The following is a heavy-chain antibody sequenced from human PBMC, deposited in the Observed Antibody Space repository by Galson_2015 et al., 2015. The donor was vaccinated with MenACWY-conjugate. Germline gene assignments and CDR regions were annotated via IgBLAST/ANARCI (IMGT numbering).Heavy chain of an antibody. D-gene: IGHD1-14*01. V-gene: IGHV3-11*06. CDR1: GFTFSDYY. J-gene: IGHJ4*02. CDR2: ISTRSST. CDR3: ARFPRTPGKYPDY. Sequence: SLRLSCAASGFTFSDYYMSWVRQAPGRGLECVSYISTRSSTNYADSVQGRFTISRDNAKNSVYLQIDSLRAEDTAVYYCARFPRTPGKYPDYWGQGTPVTVSS.